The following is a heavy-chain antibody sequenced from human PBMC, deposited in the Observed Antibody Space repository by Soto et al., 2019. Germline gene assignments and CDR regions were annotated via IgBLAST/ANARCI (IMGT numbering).Heavy chain of an antibody. J-gene: IGHJ5*02. V-gene: IGHV1-18*01. Sequence: QVQLVQSGAEVKKAGASVKVSCKASGYTFYRYGITWVRQAPGQGLEWMGWINPSNDNTNYAQKFRGRVTMTTDASTSTAHMELRSLKSDDTAVYYCARDTQQDSNGYYLERFDPWGQGTLVTVSS. D-gene: IGHD3-22*01. CDR1: GYTFYRYG. CDR3: ARDTQQDSNGYYLERFDP. CDR2: INPSNDNT.